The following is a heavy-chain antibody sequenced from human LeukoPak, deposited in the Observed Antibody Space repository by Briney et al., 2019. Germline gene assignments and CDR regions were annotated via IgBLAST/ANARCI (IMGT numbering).Heavy chain of an antibody. Sequence: AGGSLRLSCAASGFTFSSYWMSWVRQAPGKGLEWVANIKQDGSEKYYVDSVKGRFTISRDNSKNSLYLQMNSLRTEDTALYYCAKDLLERDYYDSSGYSPPPAFDYWGQGTLVTVSS. CDR1: GFTFSSYW. V-gene: IGHV3-7*03. CDR3: AKDLLERDYYDSSGYSPPPAFDY. D-gene: IGHD3-22*01. CDR2: IKQDGSEK. J-gene: IGHJ4*02.